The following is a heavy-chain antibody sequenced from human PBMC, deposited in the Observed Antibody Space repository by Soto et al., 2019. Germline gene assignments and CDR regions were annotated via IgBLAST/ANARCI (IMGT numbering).Heavy chain of an antibody. J-gene: IGHJ4*02. V-gene: IGHV1-69*01. D-gene: IGHD3-16*01. CDR1: GGTFSRYT. Sequence: QVQLVQSGAEVKKPGSSVKVSCKASGGTFSRYTISWVRQAPGQGLEWMGGIIPIFGAAKYAQKFQDRVTVTADESTIKAYMELSSMRSEETAVYYGAQDANGNSLAYWGPGTLVTVSS. CDR3: AQDANGNSLAY. CDR2: IIPIFGAA.